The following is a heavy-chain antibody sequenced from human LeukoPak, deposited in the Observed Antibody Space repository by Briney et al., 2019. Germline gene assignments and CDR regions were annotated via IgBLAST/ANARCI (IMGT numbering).Heavy chain of an antibody. J-gene: IGHJ5*02. CDR3: ARGLGPSNWFDP. CDR2: IYQSGST. CDR1: GYSIRSGYH. Sequence: SETLSLTCSVSGYSIRSGYHWAWIRQSPGKGLEWLGSIYQSGSTYDNPSLKSRVTMSVDTSRNQFSLNMRHVTAADTAVYYCARGLGPSNWFDPWGQGTLVTVSS. D-gene: IGHD4-11*01. V-gene: IGHV4-38-2*02.